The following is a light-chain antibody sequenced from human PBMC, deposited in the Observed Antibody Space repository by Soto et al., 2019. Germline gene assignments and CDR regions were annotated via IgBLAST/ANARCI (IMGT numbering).Light chain of an antibody. CDR2: GAS. Sequence: EIVMTQSPATLSVSPGERATLSCRASQSIRSNLAWYQQKPGQAPSLLIYGASTRATGVPARCSGSGSVTEYTLSISLLQHDESAVYFWQQFSKWPYTFGQGTKVDIK. J-gene: IGKJ2*01. V-gene: IGKV3-15*01. CDR1: QSIRSN. CDR3: QQFSKWPYT.